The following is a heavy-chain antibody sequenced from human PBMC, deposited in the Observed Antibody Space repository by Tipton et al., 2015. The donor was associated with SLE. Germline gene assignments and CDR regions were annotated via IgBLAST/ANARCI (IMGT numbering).Heavy chain of an antibody. J-gene: IGHJ6*02. CDR2: IRHDESFK. CDR3: AKEEGCDSGPYYYYYYGMDV. D-gene: IGHD2-21*02. Sequence: SLRLSCAASGFTFSNYGMHWVRQAPGKGLEWVAFIRHDESFKSYADSVKGRFTISRDNSKNTLYLQLNSLRAEDTAVYYCAKEEGCDSGPYYYYYYGMDVWGQGTTVTVSS. CDR1: GFTFSNYG. V-gene: IGHV3-30*02.